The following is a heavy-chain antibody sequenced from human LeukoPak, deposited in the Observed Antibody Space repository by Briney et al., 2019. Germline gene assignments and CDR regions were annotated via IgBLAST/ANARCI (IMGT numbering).Heavy chain of an antibody. J-gene: IGHJ6*03. CDR2: ISSSTYTI. D-gene: IGHD4-17*01. CDR3: AGGISTVTHYYYMDV. CDR1: GFNFSGYT. Sequence: GGSLRLSCGAPGFNFSGYTMNWVRQAPGKGLEWVSYISSSTYTIYYADSVKGRFIITRDNAKNSLYLQMNSLRAEDTAVYYCAGGISTVTHYYYMDVWGKGTTVTVSS. V-gene: IGHV3-48*01.